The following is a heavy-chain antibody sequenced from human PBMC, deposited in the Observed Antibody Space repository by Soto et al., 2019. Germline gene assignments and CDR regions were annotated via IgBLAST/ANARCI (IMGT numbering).Heavy chain of an antibody. J-gene: IGHJ6*02. CDR2: IKQDGSEK. CDR1: GFTFSSYW. D-gene: IGHD3-10*01. V-gene: IGHV3-7*05. CDR3: ARELLWFGELRRYYYYGMDV. Sequence: QPGGSLRLSCAASGFTFSSYWMSWVRQAPGKGLEWVANIKQDGSEKYYVDSVKGRFTISRDNAKNSLYLQMNSLRAEDTAVYYCARELLWFGELRRYYYYGMDVWGQGTTVTVSS.